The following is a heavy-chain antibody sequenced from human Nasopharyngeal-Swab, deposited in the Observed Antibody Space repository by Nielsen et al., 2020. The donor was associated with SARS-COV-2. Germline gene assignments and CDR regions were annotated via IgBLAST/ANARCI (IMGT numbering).Heavy chain of an antibody. Sequence: VRQAPGKGLEWVANIKQDGSEKYYVDSVKGRFTISRDNAKNSLYLQMNSLRAEDTAVYYCARDGLVGATTGFDIWGQGVMVTVSS. V-gene: IGHV3-7*01. CDR3: ARDGLVGATTGFDI. D-gene: IGHD1-26*01. J-gene: IGHJ3*02. CDR2: IKQDGSEK.